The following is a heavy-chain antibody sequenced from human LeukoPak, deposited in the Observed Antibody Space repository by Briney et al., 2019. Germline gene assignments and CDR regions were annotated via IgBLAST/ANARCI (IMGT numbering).Heavy chain of an antibody. Sequence: GASVKVSCKASGYTFTSYDINWVRQATGQGLEWMGWMNPNSGNTGYAQKFQGRVTMTRNTSISTAYMELSSLRSEDTAVYYCARNPSAGYCSSTSCYTGWYWFDPWGQGTLVNVSS. J-gene: IGHJ5*02. CDR3: ARNPSAGYCSSTSCYTGWYWFDP. CDR2: MNPNSGNT. V-gene: IGHV1-8*01. CDR1: GYTFTSYD. D-gene: IGHD2-2*02.